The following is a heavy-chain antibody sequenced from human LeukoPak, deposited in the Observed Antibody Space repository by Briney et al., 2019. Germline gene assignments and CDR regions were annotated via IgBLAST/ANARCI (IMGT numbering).Heavy chain of an antibody. Sequence: PSATLSLTCTVSGGSISSSSYYWGWIRQPPGKGLEWIVSIYYSGSTYYNPSLKSRVTISVDTSKNQFSLKLSSVTAADTAVYYCAGGYSYGSTYYYMDVWGKGTTVTISS. D-gene: IGHD5-18*01. J-gene: IGHJ6*03. V-gene: IGHV4-39*07. CDR3: AGGYSYGSTYYYMDV. CDR1: GGSISSSSYY. CDR2: IYYSGST.